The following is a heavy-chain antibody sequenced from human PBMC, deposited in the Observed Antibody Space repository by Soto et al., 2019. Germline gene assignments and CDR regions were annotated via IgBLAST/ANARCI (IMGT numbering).Heavy chain of an antibody. CDR3: ARADPDASVGY. CDR1: GGSMSSHY. D-gene: IGHD3-16*01. J-gene: IGHJ4*02. CDR2: ISYSGST. Sequence: SETLSFTCTVSGGSMSSHYWTWLRQPPGMGLEWIGYISYSGSTYYNPSLKSRVTISADTSRNQFSLKLSSVIAADTAVYYCARADPDASVGYWGQGTLVTVSS. V-gene: IGHV4-59*11.